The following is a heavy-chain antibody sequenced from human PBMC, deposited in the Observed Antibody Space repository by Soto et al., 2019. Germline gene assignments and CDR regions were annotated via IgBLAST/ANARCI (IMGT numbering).Heavy chain of an antibody. Sequence: QVQLVQSGAEMKKPGSSVKVSCKASGGTFSSYAISWVRQAPGQGLEWMGGIIPIFGTANYAQKFQGRVTITADKSTSTAYRELSSLRSEDTAVYYCARDRGYYYDSSGYYSDYYYYGMDVWGQGTTVTVSS. CDR1: GGTFSSYA. J-gene: IGHJ6*02. CDR3: ARDRGYYYDSSGYYSDYYYYGMDV. CDR2: IIPIFGTA. D-gene: IGHD3-22*01. V-gene: IGHV1-69*06.